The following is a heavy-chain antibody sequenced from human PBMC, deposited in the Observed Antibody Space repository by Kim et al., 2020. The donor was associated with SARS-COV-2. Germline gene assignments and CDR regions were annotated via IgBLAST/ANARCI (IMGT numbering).Heavy chain of an antibody. CDR2: IDHSGRT. CDR3: ARRPGTFDW. CDR1: SGSFSGHF. J-gene: IGHJ4*02. Sequence: SETLSLTCAVYSGSFSGHFWSWIRQPPGKGPQWIGEIDHSGRTNHNPSLKSRATISVDTSKNQFSLKLTSMTAADTGVYYCARRPGTFDWWGQGTPVTVS. V-gene: IGHV4-34*04.